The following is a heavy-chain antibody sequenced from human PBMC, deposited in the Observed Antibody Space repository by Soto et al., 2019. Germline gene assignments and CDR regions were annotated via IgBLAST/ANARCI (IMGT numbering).Heavy chain of an antibody. Sequence: GVSGKVSCKASGYTFTSYDINWVRQATGQGLEWMGWMNPNSGNTGYAQKFQGRVTMTRNTSISTAYMELSSLRSDDTAVYYCARVDIVVVPAAILKYYFDYWGQGTLVTVSS. CDR2: MNPNSGNT. V-gene: IGHV1-8*01. D-gene: IGHD2-2*01. CDR1: GYTFTSYD. J-gene: IGHJ4*02. CDR3: ARVDIVVVPAAILKYYFDY.